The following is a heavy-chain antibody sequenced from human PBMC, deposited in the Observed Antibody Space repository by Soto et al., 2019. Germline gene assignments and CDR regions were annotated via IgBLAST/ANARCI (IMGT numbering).Heavy chain of an antibody. CDR2: IYYSGST. CDR3: ARQYYYDSSGYYYYFDY. CDR1: GGSISSSSYY. D-gene: IGHD3-22*01. J-gene: IGHJ4*02. Sequence: QLQLQESGPGLVKSSETLSLTCTVSGGSISSSSYYWGWIRQPPGKGLEWIGSIYYSGSTYYNPSLKSRVTISVDTSKNQFSLKLSSVTAADTAVYYCARQYYYDSSGYYYYFDYWGEGTLVTVSS. V-gene: IGHV4-39*01.